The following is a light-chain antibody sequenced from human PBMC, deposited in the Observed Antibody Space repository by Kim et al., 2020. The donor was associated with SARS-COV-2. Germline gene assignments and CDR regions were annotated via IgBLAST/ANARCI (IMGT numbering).Light chain of an antibody. J-gene: IGKJ4*01. Sequence: SPGQRAALPCRASQSVGCSYLAPYQHKPGHAPRLLIYSAPSMATRIPDRFSGSGSGRDFTLTIGRLEPGDFAVYYCERYGRSPLTFGGGAKVDI. V-gene: IGKV3-20*01. CDR2: SAP. CDR1: QSVGCSY. CDR3: ERYGRSPLT.